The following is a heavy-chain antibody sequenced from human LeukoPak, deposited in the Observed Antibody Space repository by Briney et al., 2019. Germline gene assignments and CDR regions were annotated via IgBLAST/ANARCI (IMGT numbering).Heavy chain of an antibody. CDR1: GGSISSSSYY. Sequence: SETLSLTCTVSGGSISSSSYYWGWIRQPPGKGLEWIGSIYYSGGTYYNPSLKSRVAVSVDTSKNHFSLKLSSVTAADTAVYYCARHLTIRYCTSSSCSCWFDPWGQGTLVTVSS. J-gene: IGHJ5*02. V-gene: IGHV4-39*01. CDR2: IYYSGGT. CDR3: ARHLTIRYCTSSSCSCWFDP. D-gene: IGHD2-2*01.